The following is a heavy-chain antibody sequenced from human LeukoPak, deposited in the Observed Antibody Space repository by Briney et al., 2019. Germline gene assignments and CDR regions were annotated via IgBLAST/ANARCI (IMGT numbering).Heavy chain of an antibody. D-gene: IGHD2-2*01. CDR1: GYTFTGYY. J-gene: IGHJ4*02. CDR2: INPYSGDR. V-gene: IGHV1-2*02. Sequence: GASVKVSCKASGYTFTGYYMHCVRQAPGQGLEWMGWINPYSGDRNYAQKFQGRVTMTGDTSISTAYMELSRLQSDDTAVYYCARDGACSSTSCQSFDYWGQGTLVTVSS. CDR3: ARDGACSSTSCQSFDY.